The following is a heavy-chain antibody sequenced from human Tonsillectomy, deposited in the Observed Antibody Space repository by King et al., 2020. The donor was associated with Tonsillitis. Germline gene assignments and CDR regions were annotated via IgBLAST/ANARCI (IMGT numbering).Heavy chain of an antibody. CDR3: ARDWGGGYFDY. D-gene: IGHD3-16*01. CDR1: VYTFTSYY. Sequence: QLVQSGAEVKKPGASVKVSCKASVYTFTSYYMHWVRQAPGQGLEWMGIINPSGGSTSYAQKFQGRVTMTRDTSTSTVYMELSSLRSEDTAVYYCARDWGGGYFDYWGQGTPVTVSS. V-gene: IGHV1-46*01. CDR2: INPSGGST. J-gene: IGHJ4*02.